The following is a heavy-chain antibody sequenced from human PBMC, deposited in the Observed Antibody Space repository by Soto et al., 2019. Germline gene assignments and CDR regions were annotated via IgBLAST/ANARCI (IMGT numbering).Heavy chain of an antibody. V-gene: IGHV3-9*01. D-gene: IGHD2-2*01. CDR1: GFTFDNYA. CDR3: AKGFSTSWLRDGFDI. J-gene: IGHJ3*02. Sequence: EVQLEESGGGLVQPGRSLRLSCVASGFTFDNYAMHWVRQAPGKGLEWVSGISSNIGSLGYADSVKGRFTVSRDNAKNCVYFQMNSLRVEDTALYYCAKGFSTSWLRDGFDIWGQVTMVTAFS. CDR2: ISSNIGSL.